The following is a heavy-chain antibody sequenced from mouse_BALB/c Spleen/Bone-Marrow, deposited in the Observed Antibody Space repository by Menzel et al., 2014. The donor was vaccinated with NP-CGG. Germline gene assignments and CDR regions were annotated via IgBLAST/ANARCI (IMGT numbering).Heavy chain of an antibody. J-gene: IGHJ4*01. CDR2: IYPGNVNT. CDR3: ARERRSRAMDY. Sequence: QVQLQQSGPELVKPGASVRISCKASGYTFTSYYIHWVKQRPGQGLEWIGWIYPGNVNTKYNEKLKGKATLTADKSSSTAYMQLSSLTSEDSAVYFCARERRSRAMDYWGQGTSVTVSS. CDR1: GYTFTSYY. V-gene: IGHV1S56*01.